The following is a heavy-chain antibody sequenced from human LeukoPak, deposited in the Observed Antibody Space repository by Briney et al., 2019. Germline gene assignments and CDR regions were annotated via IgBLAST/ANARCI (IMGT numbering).Heavy chain of an antibody. CDR1: GGTFSSYA. V-gene: IGHV1-69*13. Sequence: GASVKVSCKPSGGTFSSYAISWVRQAPGQGLEWMGGIIPIFGTANYAQKFQGRGTITADESTSTAYMELSSLRSEDTAVYYCARGYCSSTSCYSGSAFDIWGQGTMVTVSS. CDR2: IIPIFGTA. CDR3: ARGYCSSTSCYSGSAFDI. J-gene: IGHJ3*02. D-gene: IGHD2-2*01.